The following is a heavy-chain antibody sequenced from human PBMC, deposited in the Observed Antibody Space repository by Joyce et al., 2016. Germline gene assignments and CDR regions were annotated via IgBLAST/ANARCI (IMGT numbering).Heavy chain of an antibody. CDR2: IYLGGST. CDR3: ARNGAYSQDS. J-gene: IGHJ5*01. Sequence: QVQLQESGPGLVKPSGTLSLTCPVSGGSIRSAHWWSWVRQPPGKGLEWIGEIYLGGSTTYTPSLKRRVTRSVDKSKNQLSLKMNSVTAADTAVYYCARNGAYSQDSWGQGTLVTVSS. D-gene: IGHD5-12*01. V-gene: IGHV4-4*02. CDR1: GGSIRSAHW.